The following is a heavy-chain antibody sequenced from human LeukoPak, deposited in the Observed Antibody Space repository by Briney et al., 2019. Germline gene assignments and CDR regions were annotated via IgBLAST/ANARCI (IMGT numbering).Heavy chain of an antibody. Sequence: SETLSLTCTVSGGSISSYYWSWIRQPAGKGLEWIGRIYTSGSTNYNPSLKSRVTMSVDTSKNQFSLKLSSVTAADTAVYYCARGGRYGSGSYYNEGFDPWGQGTLVTVSS. CDR2: IYTSGST. D-gene: IGHD3-10*01. J-gene: IGHJ5*02. CDR3: ARGGRYGSGSYYNEGFDP. CDR1: GGSISSYY. V-gene: IGHV4-4*07.